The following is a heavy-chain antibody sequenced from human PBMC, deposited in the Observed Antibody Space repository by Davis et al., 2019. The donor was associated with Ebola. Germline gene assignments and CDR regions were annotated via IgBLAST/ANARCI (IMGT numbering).Heavy chain of an antibody. CDR1: GYTFTSYA. CDR3: ARLPALSIAARRNYYYYGMDV. Sequence: ASVKVSCKASGYTFTSYAMHWVRQAPGQGLEWMGWISAYNGNTNYAQKLQGRVTMTTDTSTSTAYMELRSLRSDDTAVYYCARLPALSIAARRNYYYYGMDVWGQGTTVTVSS. J-gene: IGHJ6*02. CDR2: ISAYNGNT. D-gene: IGHD6-6*01. V-gene: IGHV1-18*01.